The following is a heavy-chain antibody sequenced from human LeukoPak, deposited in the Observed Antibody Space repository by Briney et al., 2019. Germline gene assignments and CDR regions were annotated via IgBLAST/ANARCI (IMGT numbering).Heavy chain of an antibody. CDR2: INPSGGST. V-gene: IGHV1-46*01. CDR1: GYTFTSYY. Sequence: ASVKVSCKASGYTFTSYYMHWVRQAPGQGLEWMGIINPSGGSTSYAQKFQGRVTMTRDTSTSTVYMELSSLRSEDTAVYYCARNRGSKRVAYCGGDCYIGYFDLWGRGTLVTVSS. D-gene: IGHD2-21*02. J-gene: IGHJ2*01. CDR3: ARNRGSKRVAYCGGDCYIGYFDL.